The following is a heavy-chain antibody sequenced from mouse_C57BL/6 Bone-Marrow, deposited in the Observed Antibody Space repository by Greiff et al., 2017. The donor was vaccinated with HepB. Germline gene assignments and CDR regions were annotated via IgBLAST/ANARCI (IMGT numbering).Heavy chain of an antibody. D-gene: IGHD1-1*01. CDR1: GYTFTDYY. Sequence: VQLQQSGPELVKPGASVKISCKASGYTFTDYYMNWVKQSPGKGLEWIGDINPNNGGTSYNQKFKGKATLTVDKSSSTADMELRSLTSEDSAVYYCARSHDYGRSTDYWGQGTTLTVSS. V-gene: IGHV1-26*01. J-gene: IGHJ2*01. CDR2: INPNNGGT. CDR3: ARSHDYGRSTDY.